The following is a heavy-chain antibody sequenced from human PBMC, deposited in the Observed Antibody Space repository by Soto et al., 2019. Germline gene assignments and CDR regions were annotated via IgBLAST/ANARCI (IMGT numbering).Heavy chain of an antibody. D-gene: IGHD4-17*01. CDR1: GGSISSYY. J-gene: IGHJ5*02. CDR2: IYYSGST. CDR3: ARENDYGDYDWFDP. V-gene: IGHV4-59*01. Sequence: PSETLSLTCTVSGGSISSYYWSWIRQPPGKGLEWIGYIYYSGSTNYNPSLKSRVTISVDTSKNQFSLKLSSMTAADTAVYYCARENDYGDYDWFDPWGKGTLVTVSS.